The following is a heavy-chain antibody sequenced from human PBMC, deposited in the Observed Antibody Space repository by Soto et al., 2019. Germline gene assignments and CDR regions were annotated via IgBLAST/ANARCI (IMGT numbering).Heavy chain of an antibody. V-gene: IGHV3-23*01. D-gene: IGHD2-15*01. J-gene: IGHJ4*02. CDR2: ISGSGGST. CDR3: AKVGGLKYCSGGSCHADY. CDR1: GFTFSSDA. Sequence: PGGSLRLPCAASGFTFSSDAMSWVRQAPGKGLEWVSAISGSGGSTYYADSVKGRFTISRDNSKNTLHLQMNSLRAEDTAVYYCAKVGGLKYCSGGSCHADYWGQGTLVTVSS.